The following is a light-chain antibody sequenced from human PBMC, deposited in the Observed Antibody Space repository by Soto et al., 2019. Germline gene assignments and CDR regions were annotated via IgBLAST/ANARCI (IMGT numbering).Light chain of an antibody. J-gene: IGLJ1*01. V-gene: IGLV2-18*01. Sequence: QSVLTQPPSASGSPGQSVTISCTGTSSDVGGYNYVSWYQQHPGKAPKLMIYEVSNRPSGVPDRFSGSKSGNTASLTISGLQAEDEADYYCSLYTSSSTFVFGTGTKLTVL. CDR2: EVS. CDR1: SSDVGGYNY. CDR3: SLYTSSSTFV.